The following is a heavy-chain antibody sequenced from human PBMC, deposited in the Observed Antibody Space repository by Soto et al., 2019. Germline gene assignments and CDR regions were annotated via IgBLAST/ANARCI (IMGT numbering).Heavy chain of an antibody. J-gene: IGHJ4*01. D-gene: IGHD6-19*01. CDR1: GFTFSRYG. Sequence: PGGSLRLSCVVSGFTFSRYGIHWVRQAPGKGLEWVAVVSSDGNTKYYSDSVKGRFTISRDNSKNTLYLQMDRVRPEDTAVYYCAKEIAVAGDLDYWGHGTLVTVSS. CDR2: VSSDGNTK. CDR3: AKEIAVAGDLDY. V-gene: IGHV3-30*18.